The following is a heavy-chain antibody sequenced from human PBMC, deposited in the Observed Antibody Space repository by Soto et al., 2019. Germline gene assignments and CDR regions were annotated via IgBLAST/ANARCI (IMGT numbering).Heavy chain of an antibody. J-gene: IGHJ4*02. CDR3: ARRIVATETFDY. V-gene: IGHV4-31*03. D-gene: IGHD5-12*01. CDR1: GGSISSGGYY. Sequence: SEPLSLTCTVSGGSISSGGYYWSWIRQHPGKGLEWIGYIYYSGTTYYTYYNPSLKSRVTISVDTSKNQFSLKLSSVTAADTAVYYCARRIVATETFDYWGQGTLVTVSS. CDR2: IYYSGTTYYT.